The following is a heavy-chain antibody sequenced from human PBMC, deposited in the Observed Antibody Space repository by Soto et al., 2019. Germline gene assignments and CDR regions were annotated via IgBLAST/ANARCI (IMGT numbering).Heavy chain of an antibody. D-gene: IGHD3-16*01. CDR3: ERQWGDYVCDY. V-gene: IGHV4-31*03. CDR2: IYYSGST. J-gene: IGHJ4*02. Sequence: SETLSLTCTVSGGSISSGGYYWSWIRQHPGKGLEWIGYIYYSGSTYYNPSLKSRVTISVDTSKNQFSLKLSSVTAADTAAYYGERQWGDYVCDYWGQGTLVPVSS. CDR1: GGSISSGGYY.